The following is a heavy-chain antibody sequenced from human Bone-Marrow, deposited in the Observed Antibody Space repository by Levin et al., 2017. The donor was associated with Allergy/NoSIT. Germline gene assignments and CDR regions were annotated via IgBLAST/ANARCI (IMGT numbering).Heavy chain of an antibody. D-gene: IGHD5-18*01. CDR2: IYSGGST. Sequence: GESLKISCAASGLTVSSNYMSWVRQAPGKGLEWVSVIYSGGSTYYADSVKGRFTISRDNSKNTLYLQMNSLRAEDTAVYYCARDRRYSYGTYYYYGMDVWGQGTTVTVSS. CDR1: GLTVSSNY. V-gene: IGHV3-53*01. CDR3: ARDRRYSYGTYYYYGMDV. J-gene: IGHJ6*02.